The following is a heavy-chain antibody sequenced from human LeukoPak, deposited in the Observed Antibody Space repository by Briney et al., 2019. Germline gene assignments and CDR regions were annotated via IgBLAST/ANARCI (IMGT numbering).Heavy chain of an antibody. V-gene: IGHV3-33*01. CDR1: GFTFSSYG. CDR2: IWYDGSNK. D-gene: IGHD1-26*01. CDR3: ARDQVGATSGPPFDY. Sequence: PGGSLRLSCAASGFTFSSYGMHWVRQAPGKGLEWVAVIWYDGSNKYHADSVKGRFTISRDNSKNTLYLQMNSLRAEDTAVYYCARDQVGATSGPPFDYWGQGTLVTVSS. J-gene: IGHJ4*02.